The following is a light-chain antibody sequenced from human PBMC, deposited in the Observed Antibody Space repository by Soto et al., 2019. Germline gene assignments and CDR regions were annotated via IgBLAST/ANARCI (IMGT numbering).Light chain of an antibody. CDR1: QSVQTYS. CDR3: QQSVTSPFT. CDR2: ATS. Sequence: IVLTQSPGTLSLSPGERATLSCRASQSVQTYSLAWYQQKPGQAPRLLIYATSNRASGIPDRVSGSGSATDFSLTISRLEPEDSAMYYCQQSVTSPFTFGQGTKLEI. V-gene: IGKV3-20*01. J-gene: IGKJ2*01.